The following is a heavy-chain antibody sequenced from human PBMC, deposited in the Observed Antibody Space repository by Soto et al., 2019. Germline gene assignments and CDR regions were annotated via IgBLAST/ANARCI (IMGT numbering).Heavy chain of an antibody. Sequence: QITLRESGPTLVKPTQTLTLTCTFSGFSLGTSGEGVGWIRQPPRKALEWLATLYWDGDKRYSPSLRSRLTISKDTAESQVVLTMTNMAAADTAPSFCAHRKRTITVATYFDYWGLGSLVTVSS. CDR3: AHRKRTITVATYFDY. CDR1: GFSLGTSGEG. CDR2: LYWDGDK. V-gene: IGHV2-5*02. J-gene: IGHJ4*02. D-gene: IGHD1-7*01.